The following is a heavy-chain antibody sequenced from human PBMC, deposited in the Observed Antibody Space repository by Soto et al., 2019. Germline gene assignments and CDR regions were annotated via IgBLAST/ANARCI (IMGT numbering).Heavy chain of an antibody. CDR1: GFTFSSYA. J-gene: IGHJ4*02. CDR2: ISGSGGST. CDR3: AKEDLESNSLAVAGTAGFDY. V-gene: IGHV3-23*01. Sequence: GGSLRLSCAASGFTFSSYAMSWVRQAPGKGLEWVSAISGSGGSTYYADSVKGRFTISRDNSKNTLYLQMNSLRAEDTAVYYCAKEDLESNSLAVAGTAGFDYWGQGTLVTVSS. D-gene: IGHD6-19*01.